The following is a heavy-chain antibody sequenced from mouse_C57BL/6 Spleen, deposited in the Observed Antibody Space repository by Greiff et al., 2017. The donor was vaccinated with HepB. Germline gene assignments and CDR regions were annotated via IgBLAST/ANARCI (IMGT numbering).Heavy chain of an antibody. CDR2: IYPGDGDT. CDR1: GYAFSSYW. D-gene: IGHD1-1*01. CDR3: ARGRITTVALDY. Sequence: QVQLQQPGAELVKPGASVKISCKASGYAFSSYWMNWVKQRPGKGLAWIGQIYPGDGDTNYNGKFKGKATLTADKSSSTAYMQLSSLTSEDSAVYFCARGRITTVALDYWGQGTTLTVSS. V-gene: IGHV1-80*01. J-gene: IGHJ2*01.